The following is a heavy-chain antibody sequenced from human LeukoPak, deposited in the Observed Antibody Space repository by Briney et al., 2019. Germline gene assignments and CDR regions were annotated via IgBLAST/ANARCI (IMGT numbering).Heavy chain of an antibody. V-gene: IGHV4-4*02. Sequence: SETLSLTCGVSGGSISSGNRWSWVRQPPGAGLEWIGEISHSGTTNFNPSLKSRVTISVDTSRDQFSLKLSSVTAADTAVYYCARGRNNYGGNSEIEYWGQGTLVTVSS. CDR1: GGSISSGNR. CDR2: ISHSGTT. CDR3: ARGRNNYGGNSEIEY. J-gene: IGHJ4*02. D-gene: IGHD4-23*01.